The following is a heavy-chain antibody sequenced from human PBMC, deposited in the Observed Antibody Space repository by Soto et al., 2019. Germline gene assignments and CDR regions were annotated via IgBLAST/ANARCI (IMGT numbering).Heavy chain of an antibody. Sequence: QVQLQESGPGLVKPSGTLSLTCAVSGGSISSSNWWSWVRQPPGKGLGWIGEIYHSGSTNYNPSLKSRFPISVDKSNNQCSLKLSSATAADTAVYYCARGGYGSGSYEGAFDIWGQGTMVTVSS. CDR1: GGSISSSNW. V-gene: IGHV4-4*02. CDR3: ARGGYGSGSYEGAFDI. J-gene: IGHJ3*02. D-gene: IGHD3-10*01. CDR2: IYHSGST.